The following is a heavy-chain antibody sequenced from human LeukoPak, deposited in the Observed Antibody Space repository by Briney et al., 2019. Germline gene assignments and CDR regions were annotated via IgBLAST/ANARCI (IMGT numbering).Heavy chain of an antibody. Sequence: PGGSLRLSCAASGFTFSGYPIHWVRQAPGKGLEWVAVISYDGSNKYYADSVKGRFTISRDNSKNTLYLQMNSLRAEDTAVYYCARVGAIVGAYYYYGMDVWGQGTTVTVSS. CDR3: ARVGAIVGAYYYYGMDV. CDR2: ISYDGSNK. D-gene: IGHD1-26*01. J-gene: IGHJ6*02. CDR1: GFTFSGYP. V-gene: IGHV3-30-3*01.